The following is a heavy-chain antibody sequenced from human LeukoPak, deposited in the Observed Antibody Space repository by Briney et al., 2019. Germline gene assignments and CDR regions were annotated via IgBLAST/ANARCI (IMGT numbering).Heavy chain of an antibody. D-gene: IGHD6-6*01. CDR3: AKDTNSDLRALEYSSSSLDY. CDR1: GFTFDDYT. V-gene: IGHV3-43*01. Sequence: GGSLRLSCAASGFTFDDYTMHWVRQAPGKGLEWVSLISWDGGSTYYADSVKGRFTISRDNSKNSLYLQMNSLRTEDTALYYCAKDTNSDLRALEYSSSSLDYWGQGTLVTVSS. CDR2: ISWDGGST. J-gene: IGHJ4*02.